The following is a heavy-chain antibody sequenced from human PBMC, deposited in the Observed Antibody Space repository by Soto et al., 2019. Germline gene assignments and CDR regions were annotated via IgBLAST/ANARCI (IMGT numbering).Heavy chain of an antibody. CDR2: INPATGAA. Sequence: QLHLVQSGAVVKKPGASVTVSCSASGYPVTAYYMHWVRQAPGRGLEWMGGINPATGAAKYTQTFQGRVTRTRDTSTSTVFMELSGLTSEDTAVFYCARGGGVGVAGSAAFDMWGQGTLVTVS. CDR3: ARGGGVGVAGSAAFDM. D-gene: IGHD3-3*01. J-gene: IGHJ3*02. CDR1: GYPVTAYY. V-gene: IGHV1-2*02.